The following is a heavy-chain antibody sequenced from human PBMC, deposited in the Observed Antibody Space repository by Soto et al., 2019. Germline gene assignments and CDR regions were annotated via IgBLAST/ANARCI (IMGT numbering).Heavy chain of an antibody. D-gene: IGHD3-22*01. CDR2: IYYSGST. J-gene: IGHJ6*02. Sequence: SETLSLTCAVYGGSFSGYYWSWIRQPPGKGLEWIGYIYYSGSTNYNPSLKSRVTISVDTSKNQFSLKLSSVTAADTAVYYCARDLNYYDSSGYYRYYYYGMDVWGQGTTVTVSS. V-gene: IGHV4-59*01. CDR3: ARDLNYYDSSGYYRYYYYGMDV. CDR1: GGSFSGYY.